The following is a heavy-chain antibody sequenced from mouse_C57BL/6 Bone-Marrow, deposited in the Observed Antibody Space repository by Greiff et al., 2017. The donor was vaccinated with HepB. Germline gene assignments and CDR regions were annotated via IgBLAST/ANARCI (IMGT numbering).Heavy chain of an antibody. V-gene: IGHV1-5*01. J-gene: IGHJ4*01. CDR1: GYTFTSYW. Sequence: QLQQSGTVLARPGASVKMSCKTSGYTFTSYWMHWVKQRPGQGLEWIGAIYPGNSDTSYNQKFKGKAKLTAVTSASTAYMELSSLTNEDSAVYYCTRGPYYYGSSYEDAMDYWGQGTSVTVSS. D-gene: IGHD1-1*01. CDR3: TRGPYYYGSSYEDAMDY. CDR2: IYPGNSDT.